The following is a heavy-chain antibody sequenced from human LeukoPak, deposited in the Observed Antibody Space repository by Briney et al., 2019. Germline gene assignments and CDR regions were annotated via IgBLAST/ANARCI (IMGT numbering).Heavy chain of an antibody. CDR2: IYHSGST. CDR1: GGSISSYY. V-gene: IGHV4-59*12. CDR3: ARDGDYAGGFDY. Sequence: SETLSLTCTVSGGSISSYYWSWIRQPPGKGLEWIGYIYHSGSTYYNPSLKSRVTISVDRSKNQFSLKLSSVTAADTAVYYCARDGDYAGGFDYWGQGTLVTVSS. D-gene: IGHD4-17*01. J-gene: IGHJ4*02.